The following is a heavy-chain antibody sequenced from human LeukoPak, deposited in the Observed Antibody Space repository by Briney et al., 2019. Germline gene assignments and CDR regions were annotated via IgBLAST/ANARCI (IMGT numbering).Heavy chain of an antibody. D-gene: IGHD2-8*02. CDR2: INSDGTST. J-gene: IGHJ3*02. Sequence: GGSLRLSCAASGFTFSNHWLHWVRQAPGKGLVWVSRINSDGTSTIYADSVKGRFTISRDNAKSTVYLQMNSLRAEDTAVYYCARTGTGGDLDIWGLGTMVTVSS. CDR3: ARTGTGGDLDI. V-gene: IGHV3-74*01. CDR1: GFTFSNHW.